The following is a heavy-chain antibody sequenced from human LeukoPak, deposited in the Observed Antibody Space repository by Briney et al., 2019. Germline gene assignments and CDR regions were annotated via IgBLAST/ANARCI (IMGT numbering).Heavy chain of an antibody. Sequence: ASVKVSCKASGYTFTGYSMHWVRQAPGQGLEWMAWINPDSGATKYAQKFQGRVTMTGDTSISTAYMELTRLTSDDTAVYYCARSRYNRNANWFDPWGQGSLVSVSS. J-gene: IGHJ5*02. D-gene: IGHD1-1*01. CDR1: GYTFTGYS. CDR2: INPDSGAT. CDR3: ARSRYNRNANWFDP. V-gene: IGHV1-2*02.